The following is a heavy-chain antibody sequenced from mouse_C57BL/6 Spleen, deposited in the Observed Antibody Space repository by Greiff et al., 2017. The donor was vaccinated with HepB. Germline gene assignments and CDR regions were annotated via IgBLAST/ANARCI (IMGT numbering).Heavy chain of an antibody. V-gene: IGHV1-50*01. J-gene: IGHJ4*01. D-gene: IGHD3-2*02. CDR1: GYTFTSYW. CDR3: ASGSGQMDY. CDR2: IDPSDSYT. Sequence: QVQLKQPGAELVKPGASVKLSCKASGYTFTSYWMQWVKQRPGQGLEWIGEIDPSDSYTNYNQKFKGKATLTVDTSSSTAYMQLSSLTSEDSAVYYCASGSGQMDYWGQGTSVTVSS.